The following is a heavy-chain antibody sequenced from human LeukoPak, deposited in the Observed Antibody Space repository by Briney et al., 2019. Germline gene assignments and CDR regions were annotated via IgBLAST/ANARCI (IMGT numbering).Heavy chain of an antibody. Sequence: SETLSLTCTVSGGSISSGSYYWRWIRQPAGKGLEWIGRIYTSGSTNYNPSLKSRVTISVDTSKHQFSLKLSSSTAAYTAFYYCARADGGWYYFDYWGQGTLVIVSS. CDR3: ARADGGWYYFDY. CDR1: GGSISSGSYY. V-gene: IGHV4-61*02. D-gene: IGHD6-19*01. CDR2: IYTSGST. J-gene: IGHJ4*02.